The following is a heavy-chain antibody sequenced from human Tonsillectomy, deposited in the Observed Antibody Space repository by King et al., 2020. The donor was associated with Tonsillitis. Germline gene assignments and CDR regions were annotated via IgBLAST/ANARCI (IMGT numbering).Heavy chain of an antibody. V-gene: IGHV3-23*04. J-gene: IGHJ3*01. Sequence: VQLVESGGTLVQPGGSLRLSCAASGFTFNSYAMNWVRQAPGKGLEWVSTITGGCGSTYYADSVKGRFTISRDNSKNTLYLQMDSLRAEDTAVYYCAKDYPLTGAFDFWGQGTMVTVSS. CDR3: AKDYPLTGAFDF. CDR2: ITGGCGST. CDR1: GFTFNSYA.